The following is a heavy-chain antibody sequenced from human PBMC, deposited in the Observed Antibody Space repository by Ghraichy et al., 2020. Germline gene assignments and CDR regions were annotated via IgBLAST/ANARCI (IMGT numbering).Heavy chain of an antibody. D-gene: IGHD5-12*01. Sequence: VRQAGGEGREGVSAVGGRGGRAYYAASVKGRFTISRDNSKNTLYRQMNSLRAEDTAVYYCANTRLGVYVDYWGQGTLVTVSS. V-gene: IGHV3-23*01. CDR3: ANTRLGVYVDY. J-gene: IGHJ4*02. CDR2: VGGRGGRA.